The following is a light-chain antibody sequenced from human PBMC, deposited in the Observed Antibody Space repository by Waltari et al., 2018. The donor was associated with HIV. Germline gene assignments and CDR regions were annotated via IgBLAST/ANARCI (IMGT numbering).Light chain of an antibody. CDR3: QQHSTYPWT. Sequence: EILMTQSPATLSVSPGERATLSCRAGQNIGDRLAWYQQKPGQAPRLLIYGASSRNPGIPARFIGRGSGTEFTLSISSLQPDDFATYYCQQHSTYPWTFGQGTKVEIK. J-gene: IGKJ1*01. V-gene: IGKV3D-15*01. CDR2: GAS. CDR1: QNIGDR.